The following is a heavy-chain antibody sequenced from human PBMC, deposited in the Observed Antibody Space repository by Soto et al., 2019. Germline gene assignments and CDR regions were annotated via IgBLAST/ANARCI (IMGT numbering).Heavy chain of an antibody. J-gene: IGHJ3*02. CDR1: GFTFSRYG. D-gene: IGHD2-21*01. Sequence: QVQLVESGGGVVQPGRSLRLSCAASGFTFSRYGMHWVRQAPGKGLEWVAVISYDGSNKYYADSVKGRFTISRDNSKNTLYLQMNSLRAEDTAVYYCVRDGGWTWGGGAFDDAFDIWGQGTMVTVSS. CDR2: ISYDGSNK. V-gene: IGHV3-30-3*01. CDR3: VRDGGWTWGGGAFDDAFDI.